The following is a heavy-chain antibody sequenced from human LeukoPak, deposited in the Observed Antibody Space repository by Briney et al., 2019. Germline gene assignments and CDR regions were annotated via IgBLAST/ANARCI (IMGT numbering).Heavy chain of an antibody. J-gene: IGHJ4*02. Sequence: GASVKVSCKASGYTFTSYGISWVRQAPGQGLEWMGWISAYNGNTNYAQKLQGRVTMTTDTSTSTAYMELRSLRSDDTAVYYCATTPAYSSSAKKLGTFDYWGQGTLVTVSS. D-gene: IGHD6-6*01. CDR2: ISAYNGNT. V-gene: IGHV1-18*01. CDR1: GYTFTSYG. CDR3: ATTPAYSSSAKKLGTFDY.